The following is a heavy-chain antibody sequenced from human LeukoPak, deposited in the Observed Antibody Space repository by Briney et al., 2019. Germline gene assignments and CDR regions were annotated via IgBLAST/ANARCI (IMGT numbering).Heavy chain of an antibody. CDR3: AELGITMIGGV. J-gene: IGHJ6*04. CDR2: ISSSGSTI. Sequence: GTLRLSCAASGFTFSTYGMNWVRQAPGKGLEWVSYISSSGSTIYYADSVKGRFTISRDNAKNSLYLQMNSLRAEDTAVYYCAELGITMIGGVWGKGTTVTISS. V-gene: IGHV3-48*04. D-gene: IGHD3-10*02. CDR1: GFTFSTYG.